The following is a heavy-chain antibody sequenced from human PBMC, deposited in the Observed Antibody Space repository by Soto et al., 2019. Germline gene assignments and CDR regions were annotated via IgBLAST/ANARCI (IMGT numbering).Heavy chain of an antibody. Sequence: QVQLVESGGGVVQPGRSLRLSCAASGFTFSSYGMHWVRQAPGKGLEWVAVIWYDGSNKYYADSVKGRFTISRDNSKNTLYLQMNSLRAEDTAVYYCARDGLVSSGYKVGFDNWGQGTLVTVSS. D-gene: IGHD3-22*01. CDR3: ARDGLVSSGYKVGFDN. CDR2: IWYDGSNK. J-gene: IGHJ4*02. V-gene: IGHV3-33*01. CDR1: GFTFSSYG.